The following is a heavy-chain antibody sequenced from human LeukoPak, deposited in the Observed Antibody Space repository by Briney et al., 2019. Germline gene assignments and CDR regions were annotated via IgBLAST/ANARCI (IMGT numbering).Heavy chain of an antibody. Sequence: GGSLRLSCAASGFTFSSYGMHWVRQAPGKGLEWVAFIRYDGSNKYYADSVKGRFTISRDNSKNTLCLQMNSLRAEDTAVYYCAKEFDYYDSSGPRDWGQGAMVTVSS. D-gene: IGHD3-22*01. CDR3: AKEFDYYDSSGPRD. CDR1: GFTFSSYG. CDR2: IRYDGSNK. J-gene: IGHJ3*01. V-gene: IGHV3-30*02.